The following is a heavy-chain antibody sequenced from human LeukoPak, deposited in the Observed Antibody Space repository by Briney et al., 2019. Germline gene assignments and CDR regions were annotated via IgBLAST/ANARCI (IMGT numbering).Heavy chain of an antibody. J-gene: IGHJ4*02. V-gene: IGHV4-39*01. CDR1: GGSISSSSYY. CDR2: IYYSGST. D-gene: IGHD2-2*01. CDR3: ARRQSTYCSSTSCYRRDVDY. Sequence: PSETLSLTCTVSGGSISSSSYYWGWIRQPPGTGLEWIGSIYYSGSTYYNPSLKSRATISVDTSKNQFSLKLSSVTAADTAVYYCARRQSTYCSSTSCYRRDVDYWGQGTLVTVSS.